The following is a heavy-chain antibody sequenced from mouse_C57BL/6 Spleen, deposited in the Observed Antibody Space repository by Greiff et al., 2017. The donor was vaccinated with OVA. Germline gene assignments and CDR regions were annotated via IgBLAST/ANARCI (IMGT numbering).Heavy chain of an antibody. D-gene: IGHD1-1*01. Sequence: EVQLQQSGPELVKPGASVKISCKASGYSFTGYYMNWVKQSPEKSLEWIGEINPSTGGTTYNQKFKAKATLTVDKSSSTAYMQLKSLTSEDSAVSYCARGELPYGYIDDWGQGTTLTVSS. CDR3: ARGELPYGYIDD. CDR1: GYSFTGYY. V-gene: IGHV1-42*01. CDR2: INPSTGGT. J-gene: IGHJ2*01.